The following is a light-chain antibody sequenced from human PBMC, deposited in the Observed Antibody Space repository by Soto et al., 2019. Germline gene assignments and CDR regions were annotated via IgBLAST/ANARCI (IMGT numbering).Light chain of an antibody. CDR3: QQYDKSPIYT. J-gene: IGKJ3*01. Sequence: DIQMTQSPSSLSASVGDRVTITCQASQDIRKHLAWYQQKPGKVPKLLISDASDLQTGDPSRFSGHGSGADYFFSISRLQPEDVGTYYCQQYDKSPIYTFGPGTKVDIK. CDR1: QDIRKH. CDR2: DAS. V-gene: IGKV1-33*01.